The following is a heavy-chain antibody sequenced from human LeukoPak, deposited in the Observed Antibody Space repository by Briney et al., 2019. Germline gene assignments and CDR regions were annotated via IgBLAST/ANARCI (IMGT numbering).Heavy chain of an antibody. D-gene: IGHD1-14*01. CDR1: GFTFSSSG. CDR3: ARDRNSDWYFDL. Sequence: GGSLRLSCAASGFTFSSSGMNWVRQAPGKGLEWVSYISSSTSNIYYADSVKGRFTISGDNAKSSLYLQMNSLRAEDTAVYYCARDRNSDWYFDLWGRGTLVTVSS. V-gene: IGHV3-48*01. CDR2: ISSSTSNI. J-gene: IGHJ2*01.